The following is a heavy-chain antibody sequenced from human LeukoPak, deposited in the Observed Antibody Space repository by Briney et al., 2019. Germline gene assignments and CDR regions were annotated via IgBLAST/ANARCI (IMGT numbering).Heavy chain of an antibody. CDR2: INPNSGGT. J-gene: IGHJ4*02. D-gene: IGHD6-13*01. V-gene: IGHV1-2*02. CDR1: GYTFNSYA. Sequence: ASVKVSCKASGYTFNSYAISWVRQAPGQGLEWMGWINPNSGGTNYAQKFQGRVTMTRDTSISTVYMELSSLRSDDTAVYYCAREAHSAGTPRLDYWGQGTLVIVSS. CDR3: AREAHSAGTPRLDY.